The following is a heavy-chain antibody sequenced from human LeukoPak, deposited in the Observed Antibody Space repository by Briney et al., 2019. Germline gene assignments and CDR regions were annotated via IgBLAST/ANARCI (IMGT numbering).Heavy chain of an antibody. J-gene: IGHJ4*02. CDR2: IYTSGST. D-gene: IGHD6-19*01. Sequence: SETLSLTCTVSGGSISSYYWSWIRQPAGKGLEWIGRIYTSGSTNYNPSLKSRVTMSVDTSKHQFSLKLSSVTAADTAVYYCAREETYSSGWYVDYWGQGTLVTVSS. CDR1: GGSISSYY. CDR3: AREETYSSGWYVDY. V-gene: IGHV4-4*07.